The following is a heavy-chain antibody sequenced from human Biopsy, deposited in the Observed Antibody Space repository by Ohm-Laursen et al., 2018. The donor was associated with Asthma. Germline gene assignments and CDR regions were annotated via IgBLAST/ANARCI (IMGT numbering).Heavy chain of an antibody. CDR3: AKRRGYSDFNDFDY. CDR1: GFTFSSYS. Sequence: GSLRLSCAASGFTFSSYSMNWVRQAPGKGLEWVSSISSSSSYIYYADSVKGRFTISRDNSQNTLYLQMISLRTDDTAVYYCAKRRGYSDFNDFDYWGHGTLVTVSS. V-gene: IGHV3-21*01. J-gene: IGHJ4*01. D-gene: IGHD4-11*01. CDR2: ISSSSSYI.